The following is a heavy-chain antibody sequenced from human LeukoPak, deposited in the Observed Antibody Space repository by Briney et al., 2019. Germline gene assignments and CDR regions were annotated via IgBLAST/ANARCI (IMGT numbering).Heavy chain of an antibody. CDR2: IYPGDSDT. J-gene: IGHJ5*02. Sequence: GASLQISCKGSGYSFMSYWIAWVRQRPGKGLELMGIIYPGDSDTRYSPSFQGQVTISVDKSISTAYLQWRSLKASDTAMYYCATVDTSMIKFDPWGQGTLVSVSS. V-gene: IGHV5-51*01. CDR1: GYSFMSYW. D-gene: IGHD5-18*01. CDR3: ATVDTSMIKFDP.